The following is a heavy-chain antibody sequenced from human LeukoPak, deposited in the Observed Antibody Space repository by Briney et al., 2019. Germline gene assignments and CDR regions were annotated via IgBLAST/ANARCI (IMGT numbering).Heavy chain of an antibody. CDR1: AGSISSGEYY. CDR3: ARYYDFLSYMDV. D-gene: IGHD3-3*01. J-gene: IGHJ6*03. CDR2: IYYSGRT. V-gene: IGHV4-30-4*08. Sequence: LQTLSLTCTVSAGSISSGEYYWSWIRQPPGKGLEWIGYIYYSGRTYYNPSLKSRLAITVDMSKNQFSLKLNSVTAADTAVYYCARYYDFLSYMDVWGKGTTVTVSS.